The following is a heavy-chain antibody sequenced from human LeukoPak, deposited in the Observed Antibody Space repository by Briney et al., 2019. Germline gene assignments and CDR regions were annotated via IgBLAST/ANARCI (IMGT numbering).Heavy chain of an antibody. Sequence: PGGSLRLSCAASGFTFSSYGMHWVRQAPGKGLEWVAVISYDGSNKYYADSVKGRFTISRDNSKNTLYLQMNSLRAEDTAVYYCAKIVTDYYDSSGLDYWGQGTLVTVSS. D-gene: IGHD3-22*01. J-gene: IGHJ4*02. V-gene: IGHV3-30*18. CDR2: ISYDGSNK. CDR3: AKIVTDYYDSSGLDY. CDR1: GFTFSSYG.